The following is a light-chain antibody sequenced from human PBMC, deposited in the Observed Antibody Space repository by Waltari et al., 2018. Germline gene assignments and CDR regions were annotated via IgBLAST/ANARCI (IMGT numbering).Light chain of an antibody. CDR2: EVS. J-gene: IGLJ2*01. V-gene: IGLV2-8*01. Sequence: QSALTQPPSASGSPGQSVTISCTGTSSDVGDYNYVSWYQQHPGKAPKLMIYEVSKLPSGVPDRFSGSKSGNTASLTVSGLQAEDETDYYCNSYAGSNRVFGGGTKLTVL. CDR1: SSDVGDYNY. CDR3: NSYAGSNRV.